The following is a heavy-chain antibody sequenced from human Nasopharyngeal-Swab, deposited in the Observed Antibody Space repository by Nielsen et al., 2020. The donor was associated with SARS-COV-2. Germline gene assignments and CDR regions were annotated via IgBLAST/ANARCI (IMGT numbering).Heavy chain of an antibody. CDR2: IYTSGST. CDR1: DGSISSGSYY. D-gene: IGHD2-2*01. CDR3: ARVVPAATNWFDP. J-gene: IGHJ5*02. Sequence: SDTLSLTFTVSDGSISSGSYYWSWIRQPAGKGLEWIGRIYTSGSTNYNPSLKSRVTISVDTSKNQFSLKRSSVTAADTAVYYCARVVPAATNWFDPWGQGTLVTVSS. V-gene: IGHV4-61*02.